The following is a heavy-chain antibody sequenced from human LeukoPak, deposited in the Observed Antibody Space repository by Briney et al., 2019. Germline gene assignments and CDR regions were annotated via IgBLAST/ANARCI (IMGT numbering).Heavy chain of an antibody. Sequence: ASVKVSCKASGYTSTSYGISWVRQAPGQGLEWMGWISAYNGNTNYAQKLQGRVTMTTDTSTSTAYMELRSLRSDDTAVYYCARVLVEMATIFPYFDYWGQGTLVTASS. CDR3: ARVLVEMATIFPYFDY. CDR1: GYTSTSYG. CDR2: ISAYNGNT. J-gene: IGHJ4*02. D-gene: IGHD5-24*01. V-gene: IGHV1-18*01.